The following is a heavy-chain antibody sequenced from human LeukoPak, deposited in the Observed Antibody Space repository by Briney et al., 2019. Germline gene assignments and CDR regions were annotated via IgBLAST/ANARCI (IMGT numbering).Heavy chain of an antibody. Sequence: SETLSLTCTVSGGSISSGDYYWSWLRQPPGKGLEWIGYIYYSGSTYYNPSLKSRVTISVDTSKNQFSLKLSSVTAADTAVYYCARDRRYCTNGVCYYYYGMDVWGQGTTVTVSS. CDR1: GGSISSGDYY. D-gene: IGHD2-8*01. CDR2: IYYSGST. V-gene: IGHV4-30-4*01. J-gene: IGHJ6*02. CDR3: ARDRRYCTNGVCYYYYGMDV.